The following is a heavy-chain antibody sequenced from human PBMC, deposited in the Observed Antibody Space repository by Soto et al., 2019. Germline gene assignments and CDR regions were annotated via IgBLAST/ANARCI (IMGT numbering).Heavy chain of an antibody. V-gene: IGHV3-33*05. CDR1: GFTFRSYV. Sequence: QVQLVESGGGVVQPGTSLRLSCVGSGFTFRSYVIHWVRQAPGKGLEWVALTSYDGSNNFYGDSVKGRFTISRDNSRNTVELQMDSLRLEDTARDYCARGGTTGGLDVWGQGTLVSVSS. CDR2: TSYDGSNN. D-gene: IGHD3-16*01. CDR3: ARGGTTGGLDV. J-gene: IGHJ4*02.